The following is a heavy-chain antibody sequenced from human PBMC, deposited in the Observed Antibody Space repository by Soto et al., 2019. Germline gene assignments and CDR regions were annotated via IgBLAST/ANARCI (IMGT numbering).Heavy chain of an antibody. CDR3: ASAAAVPGETDRFDY. J-gene: IGHJ4*02. CDR2: VYHNGLT. V-gene: IGHV4-4*02. Sequence: QVQLHESGPRLVKPSGTLSLTCAVSGDSIGSNVWWSWVRQPPGKGLEWIGEVYHNGLTDYNPSLKGRVTMSAVTYKNQFSLYVTSVTAADTAMYYGASAAAVPGETDRFDYWGQGALVTVTS. D-gene: IGHD6-19*01. CDR1: GDSIGSNVW.